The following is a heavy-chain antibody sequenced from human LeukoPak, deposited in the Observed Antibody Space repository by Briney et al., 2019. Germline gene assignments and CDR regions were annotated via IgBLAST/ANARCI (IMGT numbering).Heavy chain of an antibody. Sequence: SETLSLTCTVSGGSISSHYWSWIRQPPGKGLEWIGYIYYSGSTNYNPSLKSRVTISVDTSKNQFSLKLSSVTAADTAVYYCARGSLGYCSSTSCYNVGDYWGQGTLVTVSS. CDR1: GGSISSHY. CDR2: IYYSGST. D-gene: IGHD2-2*02. CDR3: ARGSLGYCSSTSCYNVGDY. V-gene: IGHV4-59*11. J-gene: IGHJ4*02.